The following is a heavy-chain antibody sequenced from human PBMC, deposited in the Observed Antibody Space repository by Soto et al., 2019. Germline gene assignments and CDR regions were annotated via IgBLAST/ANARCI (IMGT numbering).Heavy chain of an antibody. CDR1: GYIFLNCG. CDR3: VMVDNYVTPTPQDV. V-gene: IGHV1-18*01. J-gene: IGHJ6*02. CDR2: ISPYTGNT. D-gene: IGHD3-16*01. Sequence: QVQLVQCGDEVKKPGASVKVSCRASGYIFLNCGIAWVRQAPRQGVEWMGWISPYTGNTHSASKVQGRLTMTTDTSTSTAYMDLGSLTSDDTAVYYCVMVDNYVTPTPQDVWGQGTTVTVSS.